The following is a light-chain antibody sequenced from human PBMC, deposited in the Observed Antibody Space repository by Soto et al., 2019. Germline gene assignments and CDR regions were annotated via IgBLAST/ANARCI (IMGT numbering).Light chain of an antibody. CDR1: SGDVGVYKF. J-gene: IGLJ1*01. V-gene: IGLV2-8*01. CDR3: GSYAGSNNYV. CDR2: EVS. Sequence: QSVLTQPASVSGSPGQSITISCTGTSGDVGVYKFVSWYQQHPGKAPKLFIYEVSKRPSGVPDRFSGSKSGNTASLTVSGLQTDDEADYYCGSYAGSNNYVFGTGTKVTVL.